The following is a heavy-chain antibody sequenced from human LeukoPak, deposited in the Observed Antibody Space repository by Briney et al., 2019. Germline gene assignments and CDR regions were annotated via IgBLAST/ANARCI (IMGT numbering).Heavy chain of an antibody. Sequence: GGSLRLSCAASGFTFSSYWMHWVRQAPGKGLVWVSRINSDGSNTIYADSVKGRFTISRDNSKNTLYLQMNSLRAEDTAVYYCARDRGEWLVRWFDYWGQGTLVTVSS. J-gene: IGHJ4*02. CDR3: ARDRGEWLVRWFDY. V-gene: IGHV3-74*01. CDR2: INSDGSNT. CDR1: GFTFSSYW. D-gene: IGHD6-19*01.